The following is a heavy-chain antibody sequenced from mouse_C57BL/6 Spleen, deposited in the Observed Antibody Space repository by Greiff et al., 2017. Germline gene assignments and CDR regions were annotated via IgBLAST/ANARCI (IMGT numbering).Heavy chain of an antibody. CDR3: ARSGTGFYAMDY. D-gene: IGHD4-1*01. CDR1: GYAFSSYW. V-gene: IGHV1-80*01. CDR2: IYPGDGDT. Sequence: QVQLQQSGAELVKPGASVKISCKASGYAFSSYWMNWVKQRPGKGLEWIGQIYPGDGDTNYNGKFKGKATLTADKSSSTAYMQLSSLTSEDSAVXFCARSGTGFYAMDYWGQGTSVTVSS. J-gene: IGHJ4*01.